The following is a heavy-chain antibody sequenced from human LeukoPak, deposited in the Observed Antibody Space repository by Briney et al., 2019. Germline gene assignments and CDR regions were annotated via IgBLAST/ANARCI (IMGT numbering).Heavy chain of an antibody. CDR2: ISGSGGST. Sequence: PGGSLRLSCAASGFTFSSYAMSWFRQAPGKGLEWASAISGSGGSTYYADSVKGRFTISRDNSKNTLYLQMNSLRAEDTAVYYCAKSIRGLLWFGEPAFDAFDIWGQGAMVTVSS. D-gene: IGHD3-10*01. V-gene: IGHV3-23*01. CDR1: GFTFSSYA. J-gene: IGHJ3*02. CDR3: AKSIRGLLWFGEPAFDAFDI.